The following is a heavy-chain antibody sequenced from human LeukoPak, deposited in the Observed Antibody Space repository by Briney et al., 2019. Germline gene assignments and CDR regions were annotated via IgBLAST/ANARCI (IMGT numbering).Heavy chain of an antibody. D-gene: IGHD1-26*01. CDR3: ARIPQAREWFDP. Sequence: PSETLSLTCAVYGGSFSGYYWSWIRQPPGKGLEWIGEINHSGSTNYNPSLKSRVTISVDTSKNQFSLKLSSVTAADTAVYYCARIPQAREWFDPWGQGTLVTVSS. V-gene: IGHV4-34*01. CDR1: GGSFSGYY. J-gene: IGHJ5*02. CDR2: INHSGST.